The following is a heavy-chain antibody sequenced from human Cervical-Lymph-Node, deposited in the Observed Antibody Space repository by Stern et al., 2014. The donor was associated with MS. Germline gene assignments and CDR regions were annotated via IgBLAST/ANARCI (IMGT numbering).Heavy chain of an antibody. J-gene: IGHJ4*02. CDR2: ITNGGRT. CDR1: GFTVSRDY. Sequence: MQLVQSVGGVIQPLGSLRLSCTASGFTVSRDYMTWVRQAPGKGLDWVSFITNGGRTFYIDSVKVRFTISRDDSKNTVYLHMTSLRAEDTAMYYCARDTSSPERSDWWGQGTLVTVSS. CDR3: ARDTSSPERSDW. V-gene: IGHV3-53*01. D-gene: IGHD1-1*01.